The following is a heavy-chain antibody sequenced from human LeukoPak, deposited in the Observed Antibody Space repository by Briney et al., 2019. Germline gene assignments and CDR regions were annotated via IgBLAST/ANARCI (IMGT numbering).Heavy chain of an antibody. Sequence: GGSLRLSCAASGFTFSSYAMSWVRQAPGKGLEWVSAISGSGGSTYYADSVKGRFTISRDNSKNTLYLQMNGLRAEDTAVYYCAKTRYGDYSFDYWGQGTLVTVSS. D-gene: IGHD4-17*01. J-gene: IGHJ4*02. CDR1: GFTFSSYA. CDR2: ISGSGGST. CDR3: AKTRYGDYSFDY. V-gene: IGHV3-23*01.